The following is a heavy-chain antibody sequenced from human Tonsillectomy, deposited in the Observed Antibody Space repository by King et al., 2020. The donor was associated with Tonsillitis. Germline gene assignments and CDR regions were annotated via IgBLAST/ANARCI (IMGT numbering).Heavy chain of an antibody. V-gene: IGHV3-21*05. CDR1: GFPFSSYS. CDR2: ISRNSTYI. CDR3: ARGPPGTTVTSYYYYYMDV. D-gene: IGHD4-11*01. J-gene: IGHJ6*03. Sequence: QLVESGGGLVKPGGSLRLSFAASGFPFSSYSMNWVRQAPGKGLGWVSCISRNSTYIYNADSVKGRFTISRDNAKNPLFLQMSSLRAEDSAVYYCARGPPGTTVTSYYYYYMDVWGKGTTVTVSS.